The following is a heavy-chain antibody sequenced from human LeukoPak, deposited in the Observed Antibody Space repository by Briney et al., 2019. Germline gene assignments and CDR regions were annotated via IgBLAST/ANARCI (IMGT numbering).Heavy chain of an antibody. CDR3: AAGTAADF. J-gene: IGHJ4*02. CDR2: ISSSSSYT. CDR1: GGSISSYY. D-gene: IGHD6-13*01. Sequence: LSLTCTVSGGSISSYYWSWIRQPPGKGLEWISYISSSSSYTDYADSVKGRFTISRDNAKSTLYLQMNSLRLEDTAVYFCAAGTAADFWGQGTLVTVSS. V-gene: IGHV3-11*03.